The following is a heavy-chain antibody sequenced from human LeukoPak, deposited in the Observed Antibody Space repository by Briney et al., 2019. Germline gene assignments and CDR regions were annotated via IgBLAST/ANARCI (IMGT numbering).Heavy chain of an antibody. D-gene: IGHD3-10*01. Sequence: PGGSLRLSCAASGFTFSSYWMSWVRQAPGKGLEWVANINQDGSEKYSVDSVKGRFTISRDNAKSSLYLQMNSLRADDTAVYYCATSGGLGYDYWGQGTLVTVSS. J-gene: IGHJ4*02. CDR1: GFTFSSYW. V-gene: IGHV3-7*01. CDR3: ATSGGLGYDY. CDR2: INQDGSEK.